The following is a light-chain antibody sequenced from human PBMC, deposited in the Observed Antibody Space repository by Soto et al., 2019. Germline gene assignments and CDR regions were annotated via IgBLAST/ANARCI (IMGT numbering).Light chain of an antibody. CDR3: SSLTTSSTYV. V-gene: IGLV2-18*02. J-gene: IGLJ7*01. Sequence: QSVLTQPPSVSGSPGQSVTISCTGTSSDVGYYNRVSWYQQPPGTAPKLMIYEVTNRPSGVPDRFSASKSGNTASLTIPGLQAEDEADYYCSSLTTSSTYVFGTGTQLTVL. CDR1: SSDVGYYNR. CDR2: EVT.